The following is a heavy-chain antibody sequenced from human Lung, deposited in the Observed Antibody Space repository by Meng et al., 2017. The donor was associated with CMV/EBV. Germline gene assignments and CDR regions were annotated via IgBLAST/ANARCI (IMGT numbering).Heavy chain of an antibody. D-gene: IGHD3-3*01. CDR1: GFSFNDAW. CDR3: TANTPSYDFKNGYYWGYFDK. Sequence: GESLKISCAASGFSFNDAWMNWVCQAPGKGLEWVARVNRKTVGGATDYDAPVRGRFTISRDDSKMTLYLQMNSLKTEDTTMYYCTANTPSYDFKNGYYWGYFDKWGQGSQVTVSS. J-gene: IGHJ4*02. V-gene: IGHV3-15*01. CDR2: VNRKTVGGAT.